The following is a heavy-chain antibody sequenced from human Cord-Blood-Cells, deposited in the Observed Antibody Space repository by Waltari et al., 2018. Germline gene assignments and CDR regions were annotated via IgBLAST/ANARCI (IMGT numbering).Heavy chain of an antibody. Sequence: QVQLVQSGAEVKKPGASVKVSCKASGYTFTSYGISWVRQAPGQGLEWMGCISANNGNPNYAQKLQGRVTMTTATSTSTAYLELRSLRSDDTAVYYCARAGGYSSSWYWVDPWGQGTLVTVSS. J-gene: IGHJ5*02. CDR2: ISANNGNP. V-gene: IGHV1-18*04. D-gene: IGHD6-13*01. CDR1: GYTFTSYG. CDR3: ARAGGYSSSWYWVDP.